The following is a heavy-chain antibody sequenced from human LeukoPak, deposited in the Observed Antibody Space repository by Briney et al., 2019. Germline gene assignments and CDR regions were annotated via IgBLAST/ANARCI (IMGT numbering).Heavy chain of an antibody. V-gene: IGHV3-48*03. CDR1: GFSFSSYE. D-gene: IGHD7-27*01. CDR3: ASDFTGHDDY. Sequence: GGSLRLSCAVSGFSFSSYEMNWVRQAPGKGLEWVSYIGSTTNSIYYADSVKGRFTISRDNAKKSLHLQMNSLRAEDTAVYFCASDFTGHDDYWGQGSQVTVSS. CDR2: IGSTTNSI. J-gene: IGHJ4*02.